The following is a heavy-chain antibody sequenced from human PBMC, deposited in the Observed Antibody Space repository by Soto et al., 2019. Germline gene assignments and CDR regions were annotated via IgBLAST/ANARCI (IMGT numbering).Heavy chain of an antibody. CDR3: AKDDYDILTGHLDAFDI. CDR1: GFTFSSYG. V-gene: IGHV3-23*01. Sequence: GGSLRLSCAASGFTFSSYGMSWVRQAPGKGLEWVSAISGSGGSTYYADSVKGRFTISRDNSKNTLYLQMNSLRAEDTAVYYCAKDDYDILTGHLDAFDIWGQGTMVTVSS. D-gene: IGHD3-9*01. J-gene: IGHJ3*02. CDR2: ISGSGGST.